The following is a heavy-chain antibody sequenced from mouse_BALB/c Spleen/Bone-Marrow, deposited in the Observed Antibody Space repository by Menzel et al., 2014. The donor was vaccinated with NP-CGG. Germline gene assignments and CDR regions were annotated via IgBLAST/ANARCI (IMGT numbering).Heavy chain of an antibody. CDR2: IYPGDGDT. Sequence: VQLQQSGAELARPGASVKLSCKASGYTFTSYWMQWVKQRPGQGLEWIGAIYPGDGDTRYTQKFRGKAILTADKSSNTAYMQLSSLTSEDSAVYFCASPYGNYDAMDYWGQGTSVTVSS. CDR1: GYTFTSYW. CDR3: ASPYGNYDAMDY. V-gene: IGHV1-87*01. J-gene: IGHJ4*01. D-gene: IGHD2-1*01.